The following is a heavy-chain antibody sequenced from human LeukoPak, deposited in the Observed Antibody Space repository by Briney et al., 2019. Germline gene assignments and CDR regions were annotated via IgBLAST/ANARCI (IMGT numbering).Heavy chain of an antibody. CDR2: ISGSGGST. V-gene: IGHV3-23*01. CDR3: AKVPDV. CDR1: GFSFSSYA. J-gene: IGHJ6*02. Sequence: GGSLRLSCAASGFSFSSYAMSWVRQGPGKGLEWISSISGSGGSTDYADSVKGRFTISRDSSRNTVYLQMNSLRAEDTAVYYCAKVPDVWGQGTTITVSS.